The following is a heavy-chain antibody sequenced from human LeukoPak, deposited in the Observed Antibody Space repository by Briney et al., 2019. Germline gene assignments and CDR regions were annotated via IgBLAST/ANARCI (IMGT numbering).Heavy chain of an antibody. D-gene: IGHD3-10*01. CDR1: GFTFSGYW. Sequence: GGSLRLSCEASGFTFSGYWMAWVRQAPGKGLEWVANINQGGSEKNYVDSLKGRLTISRDNAKNSLYLQMNSLRAEDKAVYFCARDALGSGGYYDYWGQGTLVTVSS. CDR3: ARDALGSGGYYDY. CDR2: INQGGSEK. J-gene: IGHJ4*02. V-gene: IGHV3-7*01.